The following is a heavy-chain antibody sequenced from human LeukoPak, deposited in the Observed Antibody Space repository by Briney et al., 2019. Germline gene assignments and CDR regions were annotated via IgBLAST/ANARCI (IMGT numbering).Heavy chain of an antibody. Sequence: SETLSLTCTVSGGSIGSHYWTWIRQTPGKGLEWIGYVYDIGSTKYNPSLKSRVTISVDASKNQFSLKLSSVPAADTAVYYCARRGFLWTGGYYFDYWGQGTLVTVSS. CDR2: VYDIGST. D-gene: IGHD3-10*01. J-gene: IGHJ4*02. CDR3: ARRGFLWTGGYYFDY. CDR1: GGSIGSHY. V-gene: IGHV4-59*11.